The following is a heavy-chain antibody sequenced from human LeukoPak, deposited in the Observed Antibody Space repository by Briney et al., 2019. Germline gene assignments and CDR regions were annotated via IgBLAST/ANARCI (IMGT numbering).Heavy chain of an antibody. V-gene: IGHV3-66*01. D-gene: IGHD6-13*01. CDR3: ARDAGLYSSSWLDY. CDR2: IYSGGST. J-gene: IGHJ4*02. CDR1: GFTFSSYA. Sequence: PGGSLRLSCAASGFTFSSYAMTWVRQAPGKGLEWVSLIYSGGSTYYADSVKGRFTISRDNSKNTLYLQMNSLRAEDTAVYYCARDAGLYSSSWLDYWGQGTLVTVSS.